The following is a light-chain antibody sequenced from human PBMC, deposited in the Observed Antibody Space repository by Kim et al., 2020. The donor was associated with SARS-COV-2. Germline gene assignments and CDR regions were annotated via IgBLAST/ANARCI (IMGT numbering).Light chain of an antibody. CDR2: YDS. CDR1: NIGSKS. V-gene: IGLV3-21*04. CDR3: QVWDSSSDHVV. Sequence: PGKPARITCGGNNIGSKSVHWYQQKPGQAPVLVIYYDSDRPSGIPERFSGSNSGNTATLTISRVEVGDEADYYCQVWDSSSDHVVFGGGTQLTVL. J-gene: IGLJ2*01.